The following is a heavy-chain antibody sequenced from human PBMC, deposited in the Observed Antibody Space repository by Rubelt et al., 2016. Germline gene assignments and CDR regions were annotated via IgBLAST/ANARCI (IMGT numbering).Heavy chain of an antibody. CDR2: IYYTETT. CDR1: GGSISSYY. D-gene: IGHD5-18*01. V-gene: IGHV4-59*01. CDR3: ASRGYNYGRSFDY. Sequence: QVQLQESGPGLVKPSETLSLTCTVSGGSISSYYWTWIRQPPGKGLEWIGYIYYTETTNYNPSLTSRVTISVDTSKNQFSLQLSPVTAAETAVYYCASRGYNYGRSFDYWGQGTLVTVSS. J-gene: IGHJ4*02.